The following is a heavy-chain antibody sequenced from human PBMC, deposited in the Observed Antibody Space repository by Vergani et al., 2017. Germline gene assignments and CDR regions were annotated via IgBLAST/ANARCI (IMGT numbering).Heavy chain of an antibody. D-gene: IGHD3-10*01. J-gene: IGHJ5*02. Sequence: QVQLVQSGTEVKKPGASVKVSCEASGYTFTGQYLHWVRQAPGQGLEWMGSINPNSGGTNYAQKFQGRLTMTRDTSISTVYMDLSSLKSDDTATYYCARESRGTSYYGPVRNWCDPWGQGTLVIVSS. CDR2: INPNSGGT. CDR1: GYTFTGQY. CDR3: ARESRGTSYYGPVRNWCDP. V-gene: IGHV1-2*02.